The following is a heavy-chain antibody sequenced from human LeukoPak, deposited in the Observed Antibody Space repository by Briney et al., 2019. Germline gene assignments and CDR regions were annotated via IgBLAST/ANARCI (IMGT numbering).Heavy chain of an antibody. J-gene: IGHJ4*02. D-gene: IGHD5-12*01. CDR2: IYTSGNT. V-gene: IGHV4-61*02. CDR3: ARSDQSGYETFFDY. CDR1: GGSISSGSYY. Sequence: SETLSLTCTVSGGSISSGSYYWSWIRQPAGKGLEWIGRIYTSGNTNYNPSLKSRVTMSVDTSKNQFSLRLSSVTAADTAVYYCARSDQSGYETFFDYWGQGTLVTVSS.